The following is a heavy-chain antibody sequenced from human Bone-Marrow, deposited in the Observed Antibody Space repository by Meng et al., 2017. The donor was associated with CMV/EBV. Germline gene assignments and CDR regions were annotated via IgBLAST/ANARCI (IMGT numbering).Heavy chain of an antibody. D-gene: IGHD2-2*02. CDR2: IYYSGST. CDR3: ASSRCSSTSCHKYYYYYGMDV. Sequence: SETLSLTCTVSGGSISSSSYYWGWIRQPPGKGLEWIGSIYYSGSTYYNPSLKSRVTISVDTSKNQFSLKLSSVTAADTAVYYFASSRCSSTSCHKYYYYYGMDVWGQGTTVTVSS. CDR1: GGSISSSSYY. J-gene: IGHJ6*02. V-gene: IGHV4-39*07.